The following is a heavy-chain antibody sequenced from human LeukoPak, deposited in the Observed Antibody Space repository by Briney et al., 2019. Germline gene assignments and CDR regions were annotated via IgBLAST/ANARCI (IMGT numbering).Heavy chain of an antibody. J-gene: IGHJ4*02. Sequence: PSETLSLTCTVSGDSISSYYWSWIRQPPGKGLEWIGYIYYSGSTNYNPSLKSRVTISVDTSKNQFSLKLSSVTAADTAVYYCARHSFRRVAVAPYGYWGQGTLVTVSS. CDR3: ARHSFRRVAVAPYGY. D-gene: IGHD6-19*01. V-gene: IGHV4-59*08. CDR2: IYYSGST. CDR1: GDSISSYY.